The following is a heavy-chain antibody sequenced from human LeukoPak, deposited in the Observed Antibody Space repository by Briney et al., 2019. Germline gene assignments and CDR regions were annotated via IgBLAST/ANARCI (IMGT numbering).Heavy chain of an antibody. D-gene: IGHD2-2*01. V-gene: IGHV4-59*12. Sequence: SETLSLTCTVSGGSISSYYWSWIRQPPGKGLEWIGYIYYSGSTNYNPSLKSRVTISVDTSKNQFSLKLSSVTAADTAVYYCARESDIVVVPAHGIDPWGQGTLVTVSS. CDR1: GGSISSYY. CDR2: IYYSGST. CDR3: ARESDIVVVPAHGIDP. J-gene: IGHJ5*02.